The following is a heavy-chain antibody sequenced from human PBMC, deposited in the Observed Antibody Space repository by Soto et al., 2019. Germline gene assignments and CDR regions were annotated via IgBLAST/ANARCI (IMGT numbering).Heavy chain of an antibody. CDR3: ARDSNVDTAMVYYYYYGMDV. CDR1: GGTFSSYA. Sequence: SVKVCCKASGGTFSSYAISWVRQAPGQGLEWMGGIIPIFGTANYAQKFQGRVTITADESTSTAYMELSSLRSEDTAVYYCARDSNVDTAMVYYYYYGMDVWGQGTTVTVSS. CDR2: IIPIFGTA. D-gene: IGHD5-18*01. V-gene: IGHV1-69*13. J-gene: IGHJ6*02.